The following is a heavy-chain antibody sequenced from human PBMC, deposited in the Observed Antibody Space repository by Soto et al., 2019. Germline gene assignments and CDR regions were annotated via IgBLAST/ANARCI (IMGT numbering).Heavy chain of an antibody. CDR3: ARDAAAQYSSSYFDY. Sequence: SETLSLTCTVSGGSISSGGYYWSWIRQHPGKGLEWIGYIYYSGSTYYNPSLKSRVTISVDASKNQFSLKLSSVTAADTAVYYCARDAAAQYSSSYFDYWGQGTLVTVSS. CDR1: GGSISSGGYY. J-gene: IGHJ4*02. CDR2: IYYSGST. V-gene: IGHV4-31*03. D-gene: IGHD6-6*01.